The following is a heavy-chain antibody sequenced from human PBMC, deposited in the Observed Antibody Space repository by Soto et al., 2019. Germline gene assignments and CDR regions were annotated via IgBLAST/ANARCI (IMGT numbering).Heavy chain of an antibody. CDR2: IYYSGST. Sequence: SETLSLTCNVSGGSISSGGYYWSWIRQHPGKGLEWIGYIYYSGSTYYNPSLKSRVTISVDTSKNQFSLKLSSVTAADTAVYYCARRLREGYFDYWGQGTLLTVSS. J-gene: IGHJ4*02. CDR1: GGSISSGGYY. CDR3: ARRLREGYFDY. V-gene: IGHV4-31*03. D-gene: IGHD2-21*01.